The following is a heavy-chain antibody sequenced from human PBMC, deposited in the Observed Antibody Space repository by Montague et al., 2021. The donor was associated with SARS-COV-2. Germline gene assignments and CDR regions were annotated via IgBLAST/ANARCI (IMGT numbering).Heavy chain of an antibody. J-gene: IGHJ4*02. D-gene: IGHD3-9*01. CDR1: GGSFSGYY. CDR3: ARGLAELRYFDWYHYYFDY. V-gene: IGHV4-34*01. Sequence: SETLSLTCAVSGGSFSGYYWSWIRQPPGKGLEWIGEINHSGSTNYNPSLKSRVTISVDTSKNQFSLKLSSVTAADTAVYYCARGLAELRYFDWYHYYFDYWGQGTLVTVSS. CDR2: INHSGST.